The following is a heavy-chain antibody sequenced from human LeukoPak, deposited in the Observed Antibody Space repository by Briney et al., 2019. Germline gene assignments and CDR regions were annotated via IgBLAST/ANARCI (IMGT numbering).Heavy chain of an antibody. CDR3: ARDMRWFDP. D-gene: IGHD2-2*01. CDR1: GGTFSSYA. CDR2: IIPIFGTA. Sequence: ASVKVSCKASGGTFSSYAISWVRQAPGQGLEWMGGIIPIFGTANSAQKFQVRVTITTDESTSTDYMELSSQRSEDTAVYYCARDMRWFDPWGQGTLVTVSS. V-gene: IGHV1-69*05. J-gene: IGHJ5*02.